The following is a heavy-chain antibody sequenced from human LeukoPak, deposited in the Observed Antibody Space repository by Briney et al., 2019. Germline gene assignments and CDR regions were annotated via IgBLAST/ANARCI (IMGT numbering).Heavy chain of an antibody. Sequence: ASVKVSCKASGYSFINFYIHLVRQAHGRGLEWMGIISPNGGSTSYAQKFQGRVTMTRDTSTTTVYMELSSLRSEDTAVYHCASAPVSGPESVYRYFDPWGRGTLVTVSS. CDR1: GYSFINFY. J-gene: IGHJ2*01. CDR2: ISPNGGST. D-gene: IGHD3-3*01. CDR3: ASAPVSGPESVYRYFDP. V-gene: IGHV1-46*01.